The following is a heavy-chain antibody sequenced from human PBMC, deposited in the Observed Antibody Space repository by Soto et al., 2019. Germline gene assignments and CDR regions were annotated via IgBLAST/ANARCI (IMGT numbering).Heavy chain of an antibody. CDR3: ARPLWFGEGNDAFDI. V-gene: IGHV4-39*01. D-gene: IGHD3-10*01. CDR1: GGSISSSSYY. CDR2: IYYSGST. J-gene: IGHJ3*02. Sequence: SETLSLTCTVSGGSISSSSYYWGWIRQPPGKGLEWIGSIYYSGSTYYNPSLKSRVTISVDTSKNQFSLKLSSVTAADTAVYYCARPLWFGEGNDAFDIWGQGTMVTVSS.